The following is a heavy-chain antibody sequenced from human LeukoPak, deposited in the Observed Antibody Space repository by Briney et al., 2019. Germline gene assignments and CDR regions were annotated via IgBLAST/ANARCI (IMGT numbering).Heavy chain of an antibody. D-gene: IGHD6-13*01. CDR2: IIPVFGTA. J-gene: IGHJ4*02. CDR1: GGTFSSYA. V-gene: IGHV1-69*13. Sequence: SVKVSCKASGGTFSSYAISWVRQAPGQGLEWMGGIIPVFGTANYAQKFQGRVTITADESTSTAYMELSSLRSEDTAVYYCARDAPSYIAAAGDAFDYWGQGTLVTVSS. CDR3: ARDAPSYIAAAGDAFDY.